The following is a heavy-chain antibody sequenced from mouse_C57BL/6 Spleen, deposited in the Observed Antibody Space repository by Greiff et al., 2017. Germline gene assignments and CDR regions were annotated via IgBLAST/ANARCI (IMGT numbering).Heavy chain of an antibody. CDR2: IYPGDGDT. Sequence: VMLVESGAELVKPGASVKISCKASGYAFSSYWMNWVKQRPGKGLEWIGQIYPGDGDTNYNGKFKGKATLTADKSSSTAYMQLSSLTSEDSAVYFCAREGDYVGAMDYWGQGTSVTVSS. V-gene: IGHV1-80*01. CDR1: GYAFSSYW. CDR3: AREGDYVGAMDY. D-gene: IGHD2-4*01. J-gene: IGHJ4*01.